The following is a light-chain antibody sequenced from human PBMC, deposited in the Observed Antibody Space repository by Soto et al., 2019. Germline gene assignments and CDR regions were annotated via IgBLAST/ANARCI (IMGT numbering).Light chain of an antibody. V-gene: IGKV1-5*01. CDR2: DAS. J-gene: IGKJ1*01. CDR1: QSISSW. Sequence: DIQMTQSPSTLSASVGDRVTITCRASQSISSWLAWYQQKPGKAPKLLIYDASSLESGVPSRFSGSGSGTEFTLTISSPQPDDFANYYCQQYNSPWTFGQGTKVEIK. CDR3: QQYNSPWT.